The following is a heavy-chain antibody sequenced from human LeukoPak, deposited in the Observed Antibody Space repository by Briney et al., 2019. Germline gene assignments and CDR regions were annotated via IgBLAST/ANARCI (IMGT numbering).Heavy chain of an antibody. J-gene: IGHJ3*02. D-gene: IGHD6-19*01. CDR3: ARDPGIAVTRNAFDI. Sequence: GGSLRLSCAASGFTFSDYYMSWLRQAPGKGLEWLSYISSSGTTIYYADSVKGRFTISRDNAKNSLYLQMNSLRAEDTAVYYCARDPGIAVTRNAFDIWGQGTMVTVCS. CDR1: GFTFSDYY. V-gene: IGHV3-11*01. CDR2: ISSSGTTI.